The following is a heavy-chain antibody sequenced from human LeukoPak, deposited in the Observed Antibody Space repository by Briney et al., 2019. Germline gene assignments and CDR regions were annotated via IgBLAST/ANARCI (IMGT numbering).Heavy chain of an antibody. CDR2: ISGSGSTI. V-gene: IGHV3-11*01. CDR1: GFTFSDYY. D-gene: IGHD3-9*01. Sequence: GGSLRLSCAASGFTFSDYYMSWIRQAPGKGLEWVSYISGSGSTIYYADSVKGRFTISRDNAKNSLYLQMNSLRAEDTAVYYCARDRGAGYDILTGYYSPPSFDYWGQGTLVTVSS. CDR3: ARDRGAGYDILTGYYSPPSFDY. J-gene: IGHJ4*02.